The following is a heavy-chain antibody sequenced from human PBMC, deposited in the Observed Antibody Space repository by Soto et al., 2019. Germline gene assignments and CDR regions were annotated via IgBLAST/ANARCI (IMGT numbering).Heavy chain of an antibody. V-gene: IGHV3-7*01. J-gene: IGHJ4*02. CDR2: IKPDGSEQ. CDR3: ARDAGRGGDFDC. D-gene: IGHD3-16*01. Sequence: EVQLVESGGGLVQPGGSLRLSCAASGFTFSGYWMAWLRQTPGKGLEWLANIKPDGSEQYYVDSATGRFTISRDNAKNSLYLQMNSLGAGDTSVYYCARDAGRGGDFDCWGQGTLVTVSS. CDR1: GFTFSGYW.